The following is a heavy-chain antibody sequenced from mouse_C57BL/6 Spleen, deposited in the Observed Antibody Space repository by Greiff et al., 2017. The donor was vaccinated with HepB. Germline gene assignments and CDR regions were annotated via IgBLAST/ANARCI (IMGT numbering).Heavy chain of an antibody. V-gene: IGHV1-52*01. CDR2: IDPSDSET. CDR1: GYTFTSYW. J-gene: IGHJ3*01. Sequence: VQLQQPGAELVRPGSSVKLSCKASGYTFTSYWMPWVKQRPIQGLEWIGNIDPSDSETHYNQKFKDKATLTVDKSSSTAYMQLSSLTSEDSAVYYCARGTTGGTPFAYWGQGTLVTVSA. CDR3: ARGTTGGTPFAY. D-gene: IGHD1-1*01.